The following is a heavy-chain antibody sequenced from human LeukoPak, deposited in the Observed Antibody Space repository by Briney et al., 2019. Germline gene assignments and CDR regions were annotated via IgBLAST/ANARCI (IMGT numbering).Heavy chain of an antibody. CDR3: ATLGIKDY. CDR1: GFTFSSYA. D-gene: IGHD3-16*01. V-gene: IGHV3-30-3*01. Sequence: SGGSLRLSCAASGFTFSSYAMHWVRQAPGKGLEWVAVISYDGSNKYYADSVKGRFTISRDNSKNTLYLQMNSLRAEDTAVYYCATLGIKDYWGQGTLVTVSS. J-gene: IGHJ4*02. CDR2: ISYDGSNK.